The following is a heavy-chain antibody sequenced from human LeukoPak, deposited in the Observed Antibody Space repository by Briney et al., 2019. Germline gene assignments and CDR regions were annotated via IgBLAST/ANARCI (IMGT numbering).Heavy chain of an antibody. V-gene: IGHV3-30*04. J-gene: IGHJ4*02. CDR2: ISYDGSNK. D-gene: IGHD3-22*01. CDR3: ADRQWLSPLYY. CDR1: GFTFSSYA. Sequence: GGSLRLSCAASGFTFSSYAMHWVRQAPGKGLEWVAVISYDGSNKYYADSVKGRFTISRDNSKNTLYLQMNSLRAEDTAVYYCADRQWLSPLYYWGQGTLVTVSS.